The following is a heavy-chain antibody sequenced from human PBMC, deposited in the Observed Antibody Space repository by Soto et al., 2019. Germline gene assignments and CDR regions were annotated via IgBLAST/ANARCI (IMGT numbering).Heavy chain of an antibody. J-gene: IGHJ6*02. V-gene: IGHV3-13*01. CDR2: IGTAGDT. Sequence: GSLRLSCAASGFTFSSYDMHWVRQATGKGLEWVSAIGTAGDTYYPGSVKGRFTISRENAKNSLYLQMNSLRAGDTAVYYCARMGRNYDFWSGYPYYYYGMDVWGQGTTVTVSS. D-gene: IGHD3-3*01. CDR3: ARMGRNYDFWSGYPYYYYGMDV. CDR1: GFTFSSYD.